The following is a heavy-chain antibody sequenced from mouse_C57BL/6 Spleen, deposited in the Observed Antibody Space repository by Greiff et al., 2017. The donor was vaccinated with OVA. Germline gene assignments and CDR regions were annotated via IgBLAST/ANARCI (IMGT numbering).Heavy chain of an antibody. CDR1: GYTFTSYW. V-gene: IGHV1-64*01. CDR3: ARRGAYFDY. J-gene: IGHJ2*01. CDR2: IHPNSGST. Sequence: QVQLQQPGAELVKPGASVKLSCKASGYTFTSYWMHWVKQRPGQGLEWIGMIHPNSGSTNYNETFKSKATLTVDKSSRTAYMQLSSLTSEDSSVYYCARRGAYFDYWGQGTTLTVSS.